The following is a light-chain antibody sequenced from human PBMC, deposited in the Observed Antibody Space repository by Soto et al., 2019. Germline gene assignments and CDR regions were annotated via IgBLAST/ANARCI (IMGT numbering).Light chain of an antibody. CDR2: GAS. V-gene: IGKV3-15*01. CDR3: QQYHIWPPWT. J-gene: IGKJ1*01. CDR1: QSLSSN. Sequence: EIVMTQSPATLSVSPGERATLSCRASQSLSSNLAWYQQKPDQAPRLLIYGASTRATGIPARFSGSGSGTEFTLTISSLQSEDFAIYYCQQYHIWPPWTFGQGTKVEIK.